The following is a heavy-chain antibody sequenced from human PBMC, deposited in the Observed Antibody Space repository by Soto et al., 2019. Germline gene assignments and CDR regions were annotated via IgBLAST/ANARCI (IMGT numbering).Heavy chain of an antibody. CDR2: ISGSGDST. CDR3: AKEASYGTYYPFDF. D-gene: IGHD1-26*01. V-gene: IGHV3-23*01. Sequence: QPGGSLRLSCAASGFSFSTYTMSWVRRAPGKGLEWVSAISGSGDSTSYADSVRGRFTVSRDNSKNTLYLQVNSLRAEDTAVYYCAKEASYGTYYPFDFWGQGTLVTVSS. CDR1: GFSFSTYT. J-gene: IGHJ4*02.